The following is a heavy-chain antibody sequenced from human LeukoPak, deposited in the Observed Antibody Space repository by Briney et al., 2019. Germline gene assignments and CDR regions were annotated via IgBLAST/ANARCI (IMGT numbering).Heavy chain of an antibody. J-gene: IGHJ4*02. Sequence: PGGSLRLSCVASGFTFSDYWMSWVRQAPGTGLEWVANIKKDGSEKYYVDSVKGRFTIARDNAKNSLYLQMNSLRVEDTAVYYCASYDFWSGYFDYWGQGTLVTVSS. D-gene: IGHD3-3*01. CDR1: GFTFSDYW. CDR3: ASYDFWSGYFDY. CDR2: IKKDGSEK. V-gene: IGHV3-7*01.